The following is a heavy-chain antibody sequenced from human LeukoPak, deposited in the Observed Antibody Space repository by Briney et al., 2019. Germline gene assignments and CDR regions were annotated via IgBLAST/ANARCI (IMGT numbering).Heavy chain of an antibody. Sequence: SVKVSCKASGGTFSSYAISWVRQAPGQGLGWMGGIIPIFGTANYAQKFQGRVTITTDESTSTAYMELSSLRSEDTAVYYCARMSITMVRGVTIADYYYYMDVWGKGTTVTVSS. V-gene: IGHV1-69*05. D-gene: IGHD3-10*01. CDR1: GGTFSSYA. CDR2: IIPIFGTA. CDR3: ARMSITMVRGVTIADYYYYMDV. J-gene: IGHJ6*03.